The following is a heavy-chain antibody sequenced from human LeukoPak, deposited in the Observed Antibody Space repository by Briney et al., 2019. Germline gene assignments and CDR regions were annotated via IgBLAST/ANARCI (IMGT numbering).Heavy chain of an antibody. CDR2: IGRDGSTK. V-gene: IGHV3-30*02. CDR3: AKDGEWTFDI. J-gene: IGHJ3*02. D-gene: IGHD3-3*01. CDR1: GFTFSISG. Sequence: GGSLRVSCAASGFTFSISGMYWVRQAPGEGLEWVAFIGRDGSTKYYADSVKGRFTISGDSSYNTAFLQMNSLAPEDTAIYYCAKDGEWTFDIWGRGTMVTVSP.